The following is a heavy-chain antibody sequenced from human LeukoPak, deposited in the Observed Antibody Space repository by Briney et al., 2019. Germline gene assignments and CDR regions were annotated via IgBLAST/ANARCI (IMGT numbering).Heavy chain of an antibody. CDR1: GYTFSGYY. CDR3: ARNSLRGGDY. Sequence: ASVKVSCKASGYTFSGYYMHWVRQAPGQGLEWMGWINPNSGATKYAQKFQGRVTMTRDTTISTAYMELRSLRSDDTAVYYCARNSLRGGDYWGQGTLVTVSS. CDR2: INPNSGAT. J-gene: IGHJ4*02. V-gene: IGHV1-2*02. D-gene: IGHD4-23*01.